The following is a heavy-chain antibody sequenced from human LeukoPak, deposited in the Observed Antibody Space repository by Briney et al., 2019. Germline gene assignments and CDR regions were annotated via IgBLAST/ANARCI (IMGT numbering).Heavy chain of an antibody. V-gene: IGHV4-59*01. J-gene: IGHJ5*02. CDR1: GGSISRYS. CDR3: ARQKGDCGSTSCARIFDP. Sequence: SGTLSLTCSVSGGSISRYSWSWIRQPPGKGLEWIGYIYYSGSTNYNPSFKGRVTISVDTSRNQFSLTLSSVTAADTALYYCARQKGDCGSTSCARIFDPWGQGTLVTVSS. D-gene: IGHD2-2*01. CDR2: IYYSGST.